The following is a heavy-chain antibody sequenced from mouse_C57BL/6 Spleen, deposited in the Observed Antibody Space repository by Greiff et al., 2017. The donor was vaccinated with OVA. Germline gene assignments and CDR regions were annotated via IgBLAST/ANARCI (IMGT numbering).Heavy chain of an antibody. Sequence: QVQLKQSGAELVRPGASVTLSCKASGYTFTDYEMHWVKQTPVHGLEWIGAIDPETGGTAYNQKFKGKAILTADKSSSTAYMELRSLTSEDSAVYYCTRSGRAFDYWGQGTTLTVSS. V-gene: IGHV1-15*01. CDR1: GYTFTDYE. D-gene: IGHD1-1*01. J-gene: IGHJ2*01. CDR2: IDPETGGT. CDR3: TRSGRAFDY.